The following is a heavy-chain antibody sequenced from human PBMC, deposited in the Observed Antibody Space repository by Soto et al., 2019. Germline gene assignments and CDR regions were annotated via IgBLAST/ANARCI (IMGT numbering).Heavy chain of an antibody. CDR3: AIFFEITGTTGYFDY. D-gene: IGHD1-7*01. Sequence: VASVKVSCKASGYTFTSYGISWVRQAPGQGLEWMGWISAYNGNTNYAQKLQGRVTMTTDTSTSTAYMELRSLRSDDTAVYYCAIFFEITGTTGYFDYWGQGTLVTVSS. V-gene: IGHV1-18*04. CDR2: ISAYNGNT. CDR1: GYTFTSYG. J-gene: IGHJ4*02.